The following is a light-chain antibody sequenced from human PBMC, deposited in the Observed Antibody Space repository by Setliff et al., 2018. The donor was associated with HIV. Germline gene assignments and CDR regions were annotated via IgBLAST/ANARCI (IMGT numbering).Light chain of an antibody. V-gene: IGLV2-11*01. J-gene: IGLJ1*01. CDR2: DVT. CDR3: SSYAGSYTSLFV. Sequence: QSALTQPRPVSGSPGQSVTIPCTGTSSDVGNYNYVSWYQQHPGKAPKLMIYDVTKRPSGVPDRFSGSKSGNTSSLTISGLQAEDEADYYCSSYAGSYTSLFVFGTGTKVTVL. CDR1: SSDVGNYNY.